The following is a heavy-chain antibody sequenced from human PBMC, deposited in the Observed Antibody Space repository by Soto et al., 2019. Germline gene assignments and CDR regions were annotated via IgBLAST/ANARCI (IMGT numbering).Heavy chain of an antibody. CDR3: ARDCRRTTGMGYYYYYYDMDV. D-gene: IGHD4-17*01. J-gene: IGHJ6*02. CDR1: GGSISSYY. V-gene: IGHV4-59*01. CDR2: IYYSGST. Sequence: SETLSLTCTVSGGSISSYYWSWIRQPPGKGLEWIGYIYYSGSTNYNPSLKSRVTISVDTSKNQFSLKLSSVTAADTAVYYCARDCRRTTGMGYYYYYYDMDVWGQGTTVTVSS.